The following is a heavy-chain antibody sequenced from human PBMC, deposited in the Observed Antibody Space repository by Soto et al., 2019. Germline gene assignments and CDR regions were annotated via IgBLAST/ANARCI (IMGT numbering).Heavy chain of an antibody. J-gene: IGHJ6*02. D-gene: IGHD2-15*01. CDR3: AYLPCSGGSCYWFSFSGMDV. Sequence: QITLKESGPPLVKPTQTLTLTCTFSGFSLSTSGVGVAWIRQPPGKALEWLALIYWDDDKRYRPSLERRLTITKDTSKTQVVLTMTNMDSVDTAPYYCAYLPCSGGSCYWFSFSGMDVWGQGTTVTVSS. CDR2: IYWDDDK. CDR1: GFSLSTSGVG. V-gene: IGHV2-5*02.